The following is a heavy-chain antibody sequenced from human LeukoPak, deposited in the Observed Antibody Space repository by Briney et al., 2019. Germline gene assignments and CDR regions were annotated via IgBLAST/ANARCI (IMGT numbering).Heavy chain of an antibody. J-gene: IGHJ6*03. CDR2: ISAYNGNT. CDR1: GYTFTSYA. V-gene: IGHV1-18*01. D-gene: IGHD1-20*01. Sequence: GASVKVSCKASGYTFTSYAITWVRQAPGQGLEWMGWISAYNGNTNYAQKLQGRVTMTTDTSTSTAYMELRSLRSDDTAVYYCARGVNWNDLQHDYYYYMDVWGKGTTVTISS. CDR3: ARGVNWNDLQHDYYYYMDV.